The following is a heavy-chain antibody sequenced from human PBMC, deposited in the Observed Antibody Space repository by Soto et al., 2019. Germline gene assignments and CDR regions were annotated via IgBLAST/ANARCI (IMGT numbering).Heavy chain of an antibody. J-gene: IGHJ4*02. Sequence: QVQLVESGGGVVQPGRSLRLSCAASGFTFSSYAMHWVRQAPGKGLEWVAGISYDGSNKYYADSVKGRFTISRDNYKNTLYLQMNSLRDEDTAVYYGARTPDDYRNYSTFDYWGQGTLVTVSS. V-gene: IGHV3-30-3*01. CDR1: GFTFSSYA. CDR2: ISYDGSNK. CDR3: ARTPDDYRNYSTFDY. D-gene: IGHD4-4*01.